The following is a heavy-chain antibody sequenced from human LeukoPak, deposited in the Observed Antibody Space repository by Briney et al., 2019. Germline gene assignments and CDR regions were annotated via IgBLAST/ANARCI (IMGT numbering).Heavy chain of an antibody. V-gene: IGHV3-30-3*01. D-gene: IGHD4-17*01. Sequence: GGSLRLSCAASGFTFSSYAMHWVRQAPGKGLEWVAVISYDGSNKYYADSVKGRFTISRDNSKNTLYLQMNSLRAEDTAVYYCARGATVTTVLSYFDYWGQGTLVTVSS. J-gene: IGHJ4*02. CDR2: ISYDGSNK. CDR1: GFTFSSYA. CDR3: ARGATVTTVLSYFDY.